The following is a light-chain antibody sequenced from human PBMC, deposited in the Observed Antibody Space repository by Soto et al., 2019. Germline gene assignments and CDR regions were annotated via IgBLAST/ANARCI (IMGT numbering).Light chain of an antibody. Sequence: IQMTQSPSSLSASLGDRVTITCRASQSISSYLNWYQQKQGKAPKXLIYAASSLQSGVPSRFSGSGYGTDFNLTISSLQTEDFATYYCQQSYSTAITFGQGTRLEIK. J-gene: IGKJ5*01. CDR2: AAS. V-gene: IGKV1-39*01. CDR3: QQSYSTAIT. CDR1: QSISSY.